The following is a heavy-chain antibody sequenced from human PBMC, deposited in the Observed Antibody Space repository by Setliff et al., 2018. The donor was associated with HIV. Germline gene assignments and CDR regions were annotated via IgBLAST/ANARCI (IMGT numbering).Heavy chain of an antibody. CDR1: GGSISSYYY. J-gene: IGHJ5*02. V-gene: IGHV4-4*07. Sequence: SETLSLTCTVSGGSISSYYYWSWIRQPAGKGLEWIGRIYTSESTNYNPSLKSRVTISVDTSKNQFSLRLSSVTAADTAVYYCARAVCGGDCYSRVNWFDPWGQGTLVTVSS. D-gene: IGHD2-21*02. CDR3: ARAVCGGDCYSRVNWFDP. CDR2: IYTSEST.